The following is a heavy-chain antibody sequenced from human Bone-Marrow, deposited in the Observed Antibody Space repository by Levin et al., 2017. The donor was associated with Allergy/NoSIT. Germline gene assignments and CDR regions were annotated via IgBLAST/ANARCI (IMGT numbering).Heavy chain of an antibody. V-gene: IGHV3-23*01. J-gene: IGHJ2*01. CDR1: GFTFRNYV. CDR2: ISGSADNT. Sequence: GESLKISCAASGFTFRNYVVSWVRQVPGKGLEWVSAISGSADNTYYADSVKGRFTISRDNSKNTLYLQMNSLRAEDTAVYYCAKDPDYGDYSNYWYFDLWGRGTLVTVSS. D-gene: IGHD4-17*01. CDR3: AKDPDYGDYSNYWYFDL.